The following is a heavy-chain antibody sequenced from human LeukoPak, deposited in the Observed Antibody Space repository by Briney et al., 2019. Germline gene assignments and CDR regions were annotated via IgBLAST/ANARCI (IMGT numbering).Heavy chain of an antibody. J-gene: IGHJ4*02. CDR1: GFTFSTYE. V-gene: IGHV3-48*03. Sequence: GGSLRLSCAASGFTFSTYEINWVRQAPGKGLEWISYISGSADTAYYADSVKGRFTMSRDNARNSLYLQMNSLRAEDTAVYYCARIHNYNYCSGGTCYSGPFDYWGQGTLVTVSS. CDR2: ISGSADTA. D-gene: IGHD2-15*01. CDR3: ARIHNYNYCSGGTCYSGPFDY.